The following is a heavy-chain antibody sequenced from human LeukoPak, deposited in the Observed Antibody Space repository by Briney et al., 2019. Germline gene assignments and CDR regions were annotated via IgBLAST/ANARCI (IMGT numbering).Heavy chain of an antibody. CDR2: IYYSGST. V-gene: IGHV4-39*07. D-gene: IGHD5-18*01. CDR1: GGAISICSYY. CDR3: ARVDIPMAGHAFDI. Sequence: SETLSLTCTVSGGAISICSYYWGWIRQPPGKGLEWIGTIYYSGSTNYNPSLRSRVTILLDTSKNQFSLNLNSVTAADTAVYYCARVDIPMAGHAFDIWGQGTMVTVSS. J-gene: IGHJ3*02.